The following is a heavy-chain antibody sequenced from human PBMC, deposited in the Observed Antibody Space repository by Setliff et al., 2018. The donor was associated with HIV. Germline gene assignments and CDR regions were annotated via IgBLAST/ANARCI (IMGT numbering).Heavy chain of an antibody. CDR2: INAGNGNT. V-gene: IGHV1-3*01. D-gene: IGHD6-13*01. Sequence: ASVKVSCKASGYTFSSYDINWVRQATGQRLEWMGWINAGNGNTKYSQKFQGRVTITRDTSASTAYMELSSLRSEDTAVYYCAKTIAAAATLPFDFWGQGTLVTVSS. CDR3: AKTIAAAATLPFDF. J-gene: IGHJ4*02. CDR1: GYTFSSYD.